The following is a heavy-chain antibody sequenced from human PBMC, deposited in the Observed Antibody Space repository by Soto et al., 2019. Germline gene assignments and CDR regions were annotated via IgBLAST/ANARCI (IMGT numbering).Heavy chain of an antibody. CDR2: INPSGGST. Sequence: ASVKVSCKASGYTFTSYYMHWVRQAPGQGLEWMGIINPSGGSTSYAQKFQGRVTMTRDTSTSTVYMELSSLRSDDTAVYYCARDRRHHIVAVVAATPRGMDVWGQGTTVTVS. CDR1: GYTFTSYY. CDR3: ARDRRHHIVAVVAATPRGMDV. V-gene: IGHV1-46*01. D-gene: IGHD2-15*01. J-gene: IGHJ6*02.